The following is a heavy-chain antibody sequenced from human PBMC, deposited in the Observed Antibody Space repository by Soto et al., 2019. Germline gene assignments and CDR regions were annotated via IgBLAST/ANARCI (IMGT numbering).Heavy chain of an antibody. J-gene: IGHJ4*02. D-gene: IGHD5-12*01. CDR1: GYTFTGYY. Sequence: ASVTVSCKASGYTFTGYYMHWVRQAPGQGLEWMGWINPTTGGTNFEQKFQGRLSMTRDTSISTAYMELSRLTSDDTAVYYCTRKVATFNFDSWGQGTLVTV. CDR3: TRKVATFNFDS. V-gene: IGHV1-2*02. CDR2: INPTTGGT.